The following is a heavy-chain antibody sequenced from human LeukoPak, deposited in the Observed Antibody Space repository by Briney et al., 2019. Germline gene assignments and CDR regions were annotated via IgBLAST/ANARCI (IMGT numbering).Heavy chain of an antibody. J-gene: IGHJ3*02. D-gene: IGHD4-17*01. V-gene: IGHV3-48*03. CDR2: ISNSGRTI. CDR1: GFTFSSYA. CDR3: AREDTVDAFDI. Sequence: TGRSLRLSCAASGFTFSSYAMNWVRQAPGKGLEWLSYISNSGRTIYYADSVKGRFTISRDNAKNSLYLQMNSLRAEDTAVYYCAREDTVDAFDIWGQGTMVTVSS.